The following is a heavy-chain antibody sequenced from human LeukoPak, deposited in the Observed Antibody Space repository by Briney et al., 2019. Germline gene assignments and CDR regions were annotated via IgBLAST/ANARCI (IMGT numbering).Heavy chain of an antibody. CDR2: IYYSGST. J-gene: IGHJ3*02. CDR3: ARRRRVIKTVVTPRDGSDAFDI. D-gene: IGHD2-21*02. CDR1: GGSISSSSYY. V-gene: IGHV4-39*01. Sequence: SETLSLTCTVSGGSISSSSYYWGWIRQPPGKGLEWIGSIYYSGSTYYNPSLKSRVTISVDTSKNQFSLKLSSVTAADTAVYYCARRRRVIKTVVTPRDGSDAFDIWGQGTMVTVSS.